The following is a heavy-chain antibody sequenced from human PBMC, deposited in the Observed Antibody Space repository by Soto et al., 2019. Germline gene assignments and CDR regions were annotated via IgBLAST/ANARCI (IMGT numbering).Heavy chain of an antibody. CDR2: IYYTGGT. V-gene: IGHV4-61*01. CDR1: GGSVSGTSYY. Sequence: SETLSLTCTVSGGSVSGTSYYWTWIRQPPGKGLEWIGYIYYTGGTNYSPSLKSRVTISVDTSKNQFSLNLSSVTAADTAVYYCARDLRLPVDLGGYYYNGMDVWGQGTTVTVSS. D-gene: IGHD3-16*01. J-gene: IGHJ6*02. CDR3: ARDLRLPVDLGGYYYNGMDV.